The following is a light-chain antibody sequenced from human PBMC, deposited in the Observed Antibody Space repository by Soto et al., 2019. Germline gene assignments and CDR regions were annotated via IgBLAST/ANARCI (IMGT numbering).Light chain of an antibody. CDR3: KQYTSYLT. CDR2: DAS. J-gene: IGKJ1*01. Sequence: DIQMTQSPSTLSASVGDRVTITCRASQSISSWLAWYQQKPGKAPKLLIYDASSLESGVPSRFSGSGSGTEFTLSISSLQPYDLATYYCKQYTSYLTFCQGTQFDIK. V-gene: IGKV1-5*01. CDR1: QSISSW.